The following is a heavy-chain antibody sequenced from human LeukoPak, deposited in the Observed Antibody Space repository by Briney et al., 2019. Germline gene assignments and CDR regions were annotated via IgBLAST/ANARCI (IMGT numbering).Heavy chain of an antibody. J-gene: IGHJ3*02. CDR3: ASSTDYGDHGWGASAFDI. CDR2: ISSSSSYI. CDR1: GFTFSSYS. D-gene: IGHD4-17*01. Sequence: GGSLRLSCAASGFTFSSYSMNWVRQAPGKGLEWVSSISSSSSYIYYADSVKGRFTISRDNAKNSLYLQMNSLRAEDTAVYYCASSTDYGDHGWGASAFDIWGQGTMVTVSS. V-gene: IGHV3-21*01.